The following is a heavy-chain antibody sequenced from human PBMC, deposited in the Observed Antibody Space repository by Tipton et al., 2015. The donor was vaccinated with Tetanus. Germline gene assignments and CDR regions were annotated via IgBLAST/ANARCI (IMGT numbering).Heavy chain of an antibody. CDR2: IYNSRVT. J-gene: IGHJ2*01. V-gene: IGHV4-31*03. CDR3: ARAVEASRLWFFDL. Sequence: TLSLTCIVSGGSISSGGYYWSWIRQHPGKGLEWVGYIYNSRVTYYNPSLKSRVTMSVDTSKNQFSLMVSSVTAADTAVYYCARAVEASRLWFFDLWGRGSLVTISS. CDR1: GGSISSGGYY. D-gene: IGHD4-23*01.